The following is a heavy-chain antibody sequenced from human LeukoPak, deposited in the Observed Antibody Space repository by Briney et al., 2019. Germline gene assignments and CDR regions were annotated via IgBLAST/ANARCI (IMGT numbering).Heavy chain of an antibody. CDR2: ISYDGSNK. V-gene: IGHV3-30*18. Sequence: PGGSLRLSCAASGFTFSSYGMNWVRQAPGKGLEWVAVISYDGSNKYYADSVKGRFTISRDNSKNTLYLQMNSLRAEDTAVYYCAKQRAAAHPVFDYWGQGTLVTVSS. CDR1: GFTFSSYG. J-gene: IGHJ4*02. CDR3: AKQRAAAHPVFDY. D-gene: IGHD2-2*01.